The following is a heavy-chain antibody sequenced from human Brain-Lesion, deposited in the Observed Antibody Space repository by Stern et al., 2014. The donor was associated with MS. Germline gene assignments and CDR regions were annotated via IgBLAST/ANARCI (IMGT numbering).Heavy chain of an antibody. Sequence: QVQLVESRAEVKKPGASVKVSCKTSGYIFTGYYIHWVRQAPGQGLEWMAWINPNTGGTKYAQKFQGRVTMSRDTSISTAYVELSSLTSDDTAVYYCARDQRGITIFGVVTDYYYLGMDVWGQGTTVTVSS. CDR2: INPNTGGT. CDR1: GYIFTGYY. J-gene: IGHJ6*02. D-gene: IGHD3-3*01. V-gene: IGHV1-2*02. CDR3: ARDQRGITIFGVVTDYYYLGMDV.